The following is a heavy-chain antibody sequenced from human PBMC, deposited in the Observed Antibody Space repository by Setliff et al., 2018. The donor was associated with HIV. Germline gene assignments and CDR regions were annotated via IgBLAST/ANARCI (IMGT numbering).Heavy chain of an antibody. CDR1: GGPISSSSYY. J-gene: IGHJ4*02. CDR2: IYYSGST. D-gene: IGHD3-22*01. V-gene: IGHV4-39*07. CDR3: LRGSYYDSSGYLSPYLDY. Sequence: SETLSLTCTVSGGPISSSSYYWGWIRQPPGKGLEWIGSIYYSGSTYYNPSLKSRVTISVDTSKNQFSLKLSSVTAADTAVYYCLRGSYYDSSGYLSPYLDYWGQGTLVTVSS.